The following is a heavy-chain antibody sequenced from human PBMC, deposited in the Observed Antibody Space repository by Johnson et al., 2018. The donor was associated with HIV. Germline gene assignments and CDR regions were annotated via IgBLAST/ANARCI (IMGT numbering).Heavy chain of an antibody. CDR3: ARSGDSIGSFWAGGAFDI. CDR1: GFSFSSYA. CDR2: ISGSGAST. Sequence: VQLVESGGGLVQPGGSLRLSCAASGFSFSSYAMSWVRQAPGKGLEWVSAISGSGASTYYADSVKGRFTISRDNSKNTLYLQMNSLRAEDTAVYYCARSGDSIGSFWAGGAFDIWGQGTMVTVSS. D-gene: IGHD3/OR15-3a*01. J-gene: IGHJ3*02. V-gene: IGHV3-23*04.